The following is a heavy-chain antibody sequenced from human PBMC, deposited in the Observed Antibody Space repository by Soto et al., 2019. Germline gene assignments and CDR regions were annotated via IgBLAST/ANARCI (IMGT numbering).Heavy chain of an antibody. V-gene: IGHV1-69*13. D-gene: IGHD3-3*01. CDR1: GGTFSSYA. J-gene: IGHJ4*02. CDR2: IIPIFGTA. CDR3: ARDREEMAVLRFLALDY. Sequence: SVKVSCKASGGTFSSYAISWVRQAPGQGLEWMGGIIPIFGTANYAQKFQGRVTITADESTSTAYMELSSLRSEDTAVYYCARDREEMAVLRFLALDYWGQGTLVTVSS.